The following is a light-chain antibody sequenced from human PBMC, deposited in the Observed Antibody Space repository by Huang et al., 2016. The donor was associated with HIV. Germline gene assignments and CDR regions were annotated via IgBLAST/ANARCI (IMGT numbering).Light chain of an antibody. CDR2: GAS. Sequence: EIVLTQSPGTLSLSPGERATLSCRASQSVGIDLAWYQQKPGQAPRLLIYGASTRVTGIPDRFSGGGSGTDFTLSISRLEPEDFAVYYCQQYERPPDTFGPGTKVNIK. V-gene: IGKV3-20*01. CDR3: QQYERPPDT. CDR1: QSVGID. J-gene: IGKJ3*01.